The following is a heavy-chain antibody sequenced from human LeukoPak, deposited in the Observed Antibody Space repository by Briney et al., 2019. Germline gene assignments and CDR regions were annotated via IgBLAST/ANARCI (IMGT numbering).Heavy chain of an antibody. V-gene: IGHV3-48*04. J-gene: IGHJ5*02. Sequence: GGSLRLSCVASGFTFNTYGMNWFRQAPGRGLEWISYINSVGGTTFYGDSVKGRFTISRDNANNTLYLQMNSLRAEDTAVYYCALGWYFDWQQGGWFDPWGQGTLVTVSS. D-gene: IGHD3-9*01. CDR3: ALGWYFDWQQGGWFDP. CDR1: GFTFNTYG. CDR2: INSVGGTT.